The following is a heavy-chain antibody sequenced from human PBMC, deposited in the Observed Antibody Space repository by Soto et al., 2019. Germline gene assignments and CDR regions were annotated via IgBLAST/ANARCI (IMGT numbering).Heavy chain of an antibody. J-gene: IGHJ6*02. D-gene: IGHD6-19*01. V-gene: IGHV3-23*01. CDR1: GFTFSSYA. CDR2: IRGSGGST. CDR3: AKEGEQWLGEYYYYGMDV. Sequence: GGSLRLSCAASGFTFSSYAMSWVRQAPGKGLEWVSAIRGSGGSTYYADSVKGRFTISRDNSKNTLYLQMNSLRAEDTAVYYCAKEGEQWLGEYYYYGMDVWGQGTTVTVSS.